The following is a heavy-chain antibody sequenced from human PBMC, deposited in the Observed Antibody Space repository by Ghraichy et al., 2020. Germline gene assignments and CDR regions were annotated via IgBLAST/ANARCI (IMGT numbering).Heavy chain of an antibody. J-gene: IGHJ3*02. V-gene: IGHV3-23*01. D-gene: IGHD5-18*01. CDR3: ANLQPSRQLWPTRDAFDI. CDR1: GFTFSSYA. CDR2: ISGSGGST. Sequence: ETLRLSCAASGFTFSSYAMSWVRQAPGKGLEWVSAISGSGGSTYYADSVKGRFTISRDNSKNTLYLQMNSLRAEDTAVYYCANLQPSRQLWPTRDAFDIWGQGTMVTVSS.